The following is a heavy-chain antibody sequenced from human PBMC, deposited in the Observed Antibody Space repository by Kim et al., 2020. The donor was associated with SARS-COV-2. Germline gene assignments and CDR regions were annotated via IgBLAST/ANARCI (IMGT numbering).Heavy chain of an antibody. D-gene: IGHD6-19*01. Sequence: YAHSVKGRFTISRDNSKNTLYLQMNSLRAEDTAVYYCAKESSGWYGTFDIWGQGTMVTVSS. J-gene: IGHJ3*02. CDR3: AKESSGWYGTFDI. V-gene: IGHV3-23*01.